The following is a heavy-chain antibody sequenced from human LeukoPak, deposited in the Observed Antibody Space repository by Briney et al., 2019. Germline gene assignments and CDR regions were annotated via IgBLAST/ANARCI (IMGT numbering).Heavy chain of an antibody. CDR1: GFTFSSYA. D-gene: IGHD1-14*01. J-gene: IGHJ5*02. CDR3: AKEATPTGYNWFDP. CDR2: ISGSGGGT. Sequence: GGSLRLSCAGSGFTFSSYAMSWVRQAPGKGPEWVSTISGSGGGTYYADSVKGRFTISRDNSKDTLYLQMNSLRAEDTAVYYCAKEATPTGYNWFDPWGQGTLVTVSS. V-gene: IGHV3-23*01.